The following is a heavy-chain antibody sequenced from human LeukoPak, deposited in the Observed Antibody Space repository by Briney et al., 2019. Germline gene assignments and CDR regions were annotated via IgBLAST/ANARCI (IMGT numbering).Heavy chain of an antibody. CDR3: ARSTYCGGDCHPALGY. Sequence: PGGSLRLSCAASGFTFSSYSMNWVRQAPGRGLEWVSYISSSNNTIYYADSVKGRFTISRDNAKNSLYLQMNSLRDEDTAVYYCARSTYCGGDCHPALGYWGQGTPVTVSS. J-gene: IGHJ4*02. CDR1: GFTFSSYS. D-gene: IGHD2-21*02. CDR2: ISSSNNTI. V-gene: IGHV3-48*02.